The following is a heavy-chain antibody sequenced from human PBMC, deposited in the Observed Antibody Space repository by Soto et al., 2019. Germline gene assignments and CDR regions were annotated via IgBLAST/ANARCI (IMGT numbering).Heavy chain of an antibody. CDR2: IYYSGST. D-gene: IGHD1-26*01. CDR1: GGSISSSSYY. CDR3: ARYLPSYVGDYYYYYGMDV. J-gene: IGHJ6*02. Sequence: SETLSLTCTVSGGSISSSSYYWGWIRQPPGKGLEWIGSIYYSGSTYYNPSLKSRVTISVDTSKNQFSLKLSSVTVADTAVYYCARYLPSYVGDYYYYYGMDVWGQGTTVTVSS. V-gene: IGHV4-39*01.